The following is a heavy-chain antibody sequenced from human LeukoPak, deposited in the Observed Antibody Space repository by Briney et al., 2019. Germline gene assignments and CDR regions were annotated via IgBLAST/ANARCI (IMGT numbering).Heavy chain of an antibody. J-gene: IGHJ5*02. D-gene: IGHD2-2*02. Sequence: SETLSLTCAVYGGSFSGYYWSWIRQPPGKGLEWIGEINHSGSTNYNPSLKSRVTISVDTSKNQFSLKLSSVTAADTAVYYCARGRKNSDIVVVPAAIRGGPFDPWGQGTLVTVSS. V-gene: IGHV4-34*01. CDR1: GGSFSGYY. CDR2: INHSGST. CDR3: ARGRKNSDIVVVPAAIRGGPFDP.